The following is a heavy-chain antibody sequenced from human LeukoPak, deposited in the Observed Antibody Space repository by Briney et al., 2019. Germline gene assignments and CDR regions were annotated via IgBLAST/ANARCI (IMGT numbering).Heavy chain of an antibody. D-gene: IGHD2-8*01. CDR1: GFTFSSYA. Sequence: PGGSLRLSCAASGFTFSSYAMHWVRQAPGKGLEWVAVISYDGSNKYYADSVKGRFTISRDNSKNTLYLQMNSLRAEDTAVYYCARGPERTGVGTRYYYDMDVWGQGTTVTDSS. CDR3: ARGPERTGVGTRYYYDMDV. V-gene: IGHV3-30-3*01. J-gene: IGHJ6*02. CDR2: ISYDGSNK.